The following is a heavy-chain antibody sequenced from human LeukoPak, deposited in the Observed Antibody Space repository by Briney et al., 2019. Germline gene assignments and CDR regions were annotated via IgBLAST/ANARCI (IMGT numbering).Heavy chain of an antibody. CDR3: AREGNTNYLDY. D-gene: IGHD2/OR15-2a*01. V-gene: IGHV4-59*01. CDR1: GGSISSYY. J-gene: IGHJ4*02. Sequence: NPSETLSLTCTVSGGSISSYYWSWIRQPPGKGLEWIGYIYYSGSTNYNPSLKSRVTISVDTSKNQFSLKLSSVTAADTAVYYCAREGNTNYLDYWGQGTLVTVSS. CDR2: IYYSGST.